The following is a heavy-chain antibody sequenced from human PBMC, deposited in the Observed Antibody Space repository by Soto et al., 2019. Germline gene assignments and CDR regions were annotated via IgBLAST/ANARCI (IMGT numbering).Heavy chain of an antibody. CDR2: ISYDGSNK. Sequence: GGSLRLSCAASGFTFSSYGMHWVRQAPGKGLEWVAVISYDGSNKYYADSVKGRFTISRDNSKNTLYLQMNSLRAEDTAVYYCPKPSWSDILTGYYKWVPPPDYWGQGTLVTVST. J-gene: IGHJ4*02. V-gene: IGHV3-30*18. CDR3: PKPSWSDILTGYYKWVPPPDY. CDR1: GFTFSSYG. D-gene: IGHD3-9*01.